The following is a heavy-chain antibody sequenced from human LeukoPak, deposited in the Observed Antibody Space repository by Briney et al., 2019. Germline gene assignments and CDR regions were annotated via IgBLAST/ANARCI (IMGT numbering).Heavy chain of an antibody. CDR1: GFTFSSYG. Sequence: GRSLRLSCAASGFTFSSYGMHWVRQAPGKGLEWVAVIWYDGSNKYYADSVKGRFTISRDNSKNTLYLQMNSLRAEDTAVYYCASTSGTYRLDFQHWGQGTLVTVSS. CDR2: IWYDGSNK. D-gene: IGHD1-26*01. CDR3: ASTSGTYRLDFQH. J-gene: IGHJ1*01. V-gene: IGHV3-33*01.